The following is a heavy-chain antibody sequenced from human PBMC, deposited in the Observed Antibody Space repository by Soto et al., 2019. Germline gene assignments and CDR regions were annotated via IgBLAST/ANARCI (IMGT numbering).Heavy chain of an antibody. V-gene: IGHV3-30*18. CDR2: ISYDGSNK. CDR3: AKTLNNYSPYNWFDP. D-gene: IGHD2-15*01. CDR1: GFTFSSYG. J-gene: IGHJ5*02. Sequence: GGSLRLSCVASGFTFSSYGMHWVRQAPGKGLEWVAVISYDGSNKYYADSVKGRFTISRDNSKNTLYLQMNSLRAEDTAVYYCAKTLNNYSPYNWFDPWGQGTLVTVSS.